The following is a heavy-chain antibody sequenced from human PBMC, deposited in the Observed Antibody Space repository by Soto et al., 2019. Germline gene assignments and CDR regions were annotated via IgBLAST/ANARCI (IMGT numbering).Heavy chain of an antibody. V-gene: IGHV2-5*02. Sequence: QITLKESGPTLVKPTQTLTLTCTFSGFSLSTSGVGVGWIRQPPGKALEWLALIYWDDDKRYSPSLKSRLTITKDTSKNQVVLTMTNMDPVDTATYYCAHRHVLLWFGPETNWFDPWGQGTLVTVSS. CDR1: GFSLSTSGVG. CDR2: IYWDDDK. J-gene: IGHJ5*02. D-gene: IGHD3-10*01. CDR3: AHRHVLLWFGPETNWFDP.